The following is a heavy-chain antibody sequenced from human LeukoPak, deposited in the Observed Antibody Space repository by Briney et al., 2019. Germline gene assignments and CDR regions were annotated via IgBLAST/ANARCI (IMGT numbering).Heavy chain of an antibody. J-gene: IGHJ4*02. CDR2: IYSGGRT. V-gene: IGHV3-66*01. D-gene: IGHD6-13*01. Sequence: GGSLRLSGAASGFTFSDYYMSWVRQAPGKGLEWVSVIYSGGRTYYADSVKGRFTISRDNSKNTLYLQMNRLRAEDTAVYYCARAGPSSSWHQFDYWGQGTLVTVSS. CDR3: ARAGPSSSWHQFDY. CDR1: GFTFSDYY.